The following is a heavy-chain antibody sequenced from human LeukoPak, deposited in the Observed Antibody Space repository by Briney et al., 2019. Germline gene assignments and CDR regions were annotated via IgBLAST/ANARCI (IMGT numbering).Heavy chain of an antibody. CDR2: ISYDGSNK. CDR3: AKNGAMLSHWYIEL. J-gene: IGHJ2*01. D-gene: IGHD2-8*01. Sequence: GRSLRLSCAASGFTFSSYGMHWVRQAPGKGLEWVAVISYDGSNKYYADSVKGRFTISGDNSKNTLYLQMNSLRAEDTAVYYCAKNGAMLSHWYIELWGRGTLVTVSS. CDR1: GFTFSSYG. V-gene: IGHV3-30*18.